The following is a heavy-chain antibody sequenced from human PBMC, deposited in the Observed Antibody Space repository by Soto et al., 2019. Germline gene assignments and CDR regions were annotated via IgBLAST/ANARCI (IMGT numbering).Heavy chain of an antibody. CDR2: IYPGDSDT. J-gene: IGHJ6*02. CDR1: GYSFTSYL. D-gene: IGHD2-2*01. V-gene: IGHV5-51*01. Sequence: GESLKISCKGSGYSFTSYLIGWVRQMPGKGLEWMGIIYPGDSDTRYSPSFQGQVTISADKSISTAYLQWSSLKASDTAMYYCARQDFCSSTSCYYYYGMDVWGQGTTVTVSS. CDR3: ARQDFCSSTSCYYYYGMDV.